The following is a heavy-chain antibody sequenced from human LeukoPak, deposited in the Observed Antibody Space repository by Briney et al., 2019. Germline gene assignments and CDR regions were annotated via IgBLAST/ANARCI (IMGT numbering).Heavy chain of an antibody. D-gene: IGHD2-15*01. J-gene: IGHJ4*02. CDR3: ATENYGSLAG. CDR2: ISYDGSNK. Sequence: GGSLRLSCAASGFTFSSYGMHRVRQAPGKGLEWVAVISYDGSNKYYADSVKGRFTISRDNAKNSLYLQMNSLRAEDTAVYYCATENYGSLAGWGQGTLVTVSS. CDR1: GFTFSSYG. V-gene: IGHV3-30*03.